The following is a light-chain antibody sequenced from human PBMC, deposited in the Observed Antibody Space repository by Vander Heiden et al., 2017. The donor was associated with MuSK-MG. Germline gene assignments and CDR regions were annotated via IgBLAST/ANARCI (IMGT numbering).Light chain of an antibody. V-gene: IGKV1-39*01. CDR3: QPIHSTPYT. CDR1: QSISCY. CDR2: AAS. J-gene: IGKJ2*01. Sequence: HVTQSPTSLSPSVGDSVPITCRASQSISCYLNWHQQKPRKAPKLLYYAASRLQSGVPSRFSGRGSGKDFTHTISSLQPEDFAYYYCQPIHSTPYTFGQGTQLEIK.